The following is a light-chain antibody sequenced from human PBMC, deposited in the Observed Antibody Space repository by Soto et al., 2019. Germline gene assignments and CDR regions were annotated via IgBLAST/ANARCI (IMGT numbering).Light chain of an antibody. V-gene: IGKV3-11*01. CDR2: EAS. J-gene: IGKJ1*01. Sequence: EIVLTQSPATLSLSPGERATLSCRASQSVSSYLAWYQQKPGQAPRLLMYEASTRATGIPARFSGGGSGTDFTLTISSLEPEDFAVYYCQQRSDWPWTFGQGTKVYIK. CDR3: QQRSDWPWT. CDR1: QSVSSY.